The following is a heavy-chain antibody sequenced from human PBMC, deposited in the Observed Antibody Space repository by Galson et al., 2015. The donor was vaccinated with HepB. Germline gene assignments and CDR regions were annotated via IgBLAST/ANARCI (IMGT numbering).Heavy chain of an antibody. V-gene: IGHV3-33*01. CDR2: IWYDGSKK. CDR1: GFIFSSYG. Sequence: SLRLSCAASGFIFSSYGIHWVRQAPGKGLEWEAIIWYDGSKKNYADSVKGRFTISRGNSKNTLYLQMNRLRAEDTAVYYCAREVGGNHYYGMDLWGQGTTVTVS. CDR3: AREVGGNHYYGMDL. J-gene: IGHJ6*02. D-gene: IGHD3-16*01.